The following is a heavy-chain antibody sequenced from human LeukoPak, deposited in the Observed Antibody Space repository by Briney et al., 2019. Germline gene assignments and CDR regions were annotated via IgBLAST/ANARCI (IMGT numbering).Heavy chain of an antibody. Sequence: PGGSPRLSCAASGFTFSSSWMSWVRQAPGKGLEWVANIKQDGSETNYVDSVKGRFTISRDNAKNSLYLQMNSLRAEDTAVYYCARPRVPDSWGQGTLVTVSS. V-gene: IGHV3-7*01. CDR1: GFTFSSSW. J-gene: IGHJ4*02. CDR3: ARPRVPDS. CDR2: IKQDGSET.